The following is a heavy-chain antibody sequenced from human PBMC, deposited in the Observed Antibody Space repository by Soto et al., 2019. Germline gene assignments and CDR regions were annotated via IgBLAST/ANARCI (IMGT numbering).Heavy chain of an antibody. V-gene: IGHV1-8*01. CDR2: MSPNSGNT. CDR1: SCD. J-gene: IGHJ6*01. D-gene: IGHD1-26*01. Sequence: SCDRKSLRHEKGQRLEWMGWMSPNSGNTGYAQKFQGRVTMTRDTSKSTAYMELTSLTSEDTAVYYCSRQWELSGYYHGLGVRAQRPT. CDR3: SRQWELSGYYHGLGV.